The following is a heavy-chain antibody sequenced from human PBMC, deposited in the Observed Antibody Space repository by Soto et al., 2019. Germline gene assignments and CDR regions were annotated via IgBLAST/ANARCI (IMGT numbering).Heavy chain of an antibody. V-gene: IGHV4-38-2*02. D-gene: IGHD1-7*01. Sequence: SETLSLTCTVSGYSISSGYYWGWIRQPPGKGLEWIGSIYHSGSTYYNPSLKSRVTISVDTSKNQFSLKLSSVTAADTAVYYCARDDPELELNFDYWGQGTLVTVSS. J-gene: IGHJ4*02. CDR2: IYHSGST. CDR3: ARDDPELELNFDY. CDR1: GYSISSGYY.